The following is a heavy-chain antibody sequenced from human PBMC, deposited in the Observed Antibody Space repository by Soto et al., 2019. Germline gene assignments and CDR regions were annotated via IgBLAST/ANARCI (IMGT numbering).Heavy chain of an antibody. CDR3: AKMSDFWSGSPTYHFDY. CDR1: GFTFSSYA. Sequence: PGGSLRLSCAASGFTFSSYALSWVRQAPGKGLEWVSGISGSGSSTYYADSVKGRFTISRDNSKKTLYVQMNSLRTEDTAVYYCAKMSDFWSGSPTYHFDYWGQGTQVTVSS. V-gene: IGHV3-23*01. D-gene: IGHD3-3*01. J-gene: IGHJ4*02. CDR2: ISGSGSST.